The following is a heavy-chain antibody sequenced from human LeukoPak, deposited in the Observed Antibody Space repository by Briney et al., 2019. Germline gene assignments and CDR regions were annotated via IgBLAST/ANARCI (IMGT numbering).Heavy chain of an antibody. V-gene: IGHV3-48*01. CDR2: ISSSSSTI. CDR1: GGSISSSS. Sequence: ETLSLTCTVSGGSISSSSYYWGWIRQAPGKGLEWISYISSSSSTIYYADSVKGRFTISRDNARNPLYLQMNTLRAEDTAVYYCARDPFSSSSFDYWGQGTLVTVSS. CDR3: ARDPFSSSSFDY. J-gene: IGHJ4*02. D-gene: IGHD6-13*01.